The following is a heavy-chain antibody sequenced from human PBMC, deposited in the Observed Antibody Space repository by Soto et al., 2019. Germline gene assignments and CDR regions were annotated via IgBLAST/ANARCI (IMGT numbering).Heavy chain of an antibody. J-gene: IGHJ6*02. CDR3: ARDIAPYGMDV. D-gene: IGHD6-13*01. V-gene: IGHV4-39*07. CDR1: GGSITSSSYY. CDR2: IYYSGST. Sequence: SETLSLTCTVSGGSITSSSYYWGWIRQPPGKGLEWIGSIYYSGSTYYNPSLKSRVTISVDTSKNQFSLKLSSVTAADTAVYYCARDIAPYGMDVWGQGTTVTVSS.